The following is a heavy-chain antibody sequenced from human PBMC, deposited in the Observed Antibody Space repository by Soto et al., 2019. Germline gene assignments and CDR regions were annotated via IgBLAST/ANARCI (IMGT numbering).Heavy chain of an antibody. Sequence: SQTLSLTCAISGDSVSSIAAAWSWIRQSPSRGLEWLGRTKYRSKWYTEYAGSVKSRININPDTSKNQFSLPLNSVTAADTAVYFCARDFERSAIGPWGQGTSVTVSS. CDR3: ARDFERSAIGP. CDR2: TKYRSKWYT. J-gene: IGHJ5*02. D-gene: IGHD3-9*01. CDR1: GDSVSSIAAA. V-gene: IGHV6-1*01.